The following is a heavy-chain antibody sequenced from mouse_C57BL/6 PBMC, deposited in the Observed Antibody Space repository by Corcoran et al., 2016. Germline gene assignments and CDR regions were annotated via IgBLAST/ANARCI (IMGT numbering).Heavy chain of an antibody. CDR2: INTYSGVP. CDR3: ARGGDYDGEVWFAY. Sequence: QIQLVQSGPELKKPGETVKISCKASGYTFTTYGMSWVKQAPGKGLKWMGWINTYSGVPTYADDFKGRFAFSLETSASTAYLQINNLKNEDTATYFCARGGDYDGEVWFAYWGQGTLVTVSA. V-gene: IGHV9-3*01. J-gene: IGHJ3*01. CDR1: GYTFTTYG. D-gene: IGHD2-4*01.